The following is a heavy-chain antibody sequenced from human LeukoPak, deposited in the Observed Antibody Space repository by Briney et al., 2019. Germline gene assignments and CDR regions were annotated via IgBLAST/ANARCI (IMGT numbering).Heavy chain of an antibody. CDR3: ARDQRSGWSDP. D-gene: IGHD1-26*01. Sequence: GGSLRLSCAVSGFTVSDIYMSWVRQAPGKGLEWVSLIYSGSITYYADSVKGRFTIPRHNSRNTFYLQMNSLRPEDTAVYYCARDQRSGWSDPWGQGTLVTVSS. CDR2: IYSGSIT. CDR1: GFTVSDIY. V-gene: IGHV3-53*04. J-gene: IGHJ5*02.